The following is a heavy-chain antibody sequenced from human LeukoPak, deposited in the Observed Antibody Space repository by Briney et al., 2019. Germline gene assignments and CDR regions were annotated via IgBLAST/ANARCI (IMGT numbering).Heavy chain of an antibody. CDR3: ARLEGTSWTGFWFDP. J-gene: IGHJ5*02. Sequence: TSETLSLTCAVFGGSFNGYSWTWVRKAPGKGLEWIGDIDHGGNTNYTPSLKSRVTISVDTSKNEFSLNLSSVTAADTAVYYCARLEGTSWTGFWFDPWGQGTLVTVSS. V-gene: IGHV4-34*01. D-gene: IGHD6-13*01. CDR2: IDHGGNT. CDR1: GGSFNGYS.